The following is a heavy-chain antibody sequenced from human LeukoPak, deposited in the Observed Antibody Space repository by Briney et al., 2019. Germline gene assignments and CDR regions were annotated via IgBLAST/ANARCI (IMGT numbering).Heavy chain of an antibody. CDR2: LYNSGS. Sequence: SETLSLTCTVSGGSISNYFWTWIRQPPGQGLEWIGYLYNSGSNYNPSLQSRVTISLDTSNNQFSLKLTSVTAADTAVYFCARDRGSITMIVDTSWGQGTLVTVSS. J-gene: IGHJ4*02. CDR1: GGSISNYF. V-gene: IGHV4-59*12. D-gene: IGHD3-22*01. CDR3: ARDRGSITMIVDTS.